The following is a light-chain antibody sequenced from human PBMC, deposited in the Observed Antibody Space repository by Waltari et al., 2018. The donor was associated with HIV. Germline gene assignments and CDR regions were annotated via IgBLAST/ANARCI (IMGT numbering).Light chain of an antibody. V-gene: IGKV3-15*01. Sequence: EIVMTQSPATLAVSPGERATLCCSASQSIAKTLACYQQQPGHAPRLLLYGVSTRATAIPARFSGSGSWTEFTLTISSLQSEDFAVYYCQQYDNWPPWTFGQGTKVEI. CDR2: GVS. J-gene: IGKJ1*01. CDR3: QQYDNWPPWT. CDR1: QSIAKT.